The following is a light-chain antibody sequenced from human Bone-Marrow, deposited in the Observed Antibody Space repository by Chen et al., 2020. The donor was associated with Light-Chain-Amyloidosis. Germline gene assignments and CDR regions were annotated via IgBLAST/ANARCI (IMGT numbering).Light chain of an antibody. CDR2: DTS. J-gene: IGLJ3*02. CDR1: NIGSTS. V-gene: IGLV3-21*02. Sequence: SYVLTQPSSVAVAPGQTATIACGGNNIGSTSVHWYQQTPAQAPLLVVYDTSDRLSGIPERLSGSNSGITATLPISRVEAGDEPDYSCQLWDRSSDRPVFGGGTELTVL. CDR3: QLWDRSSDRPV.